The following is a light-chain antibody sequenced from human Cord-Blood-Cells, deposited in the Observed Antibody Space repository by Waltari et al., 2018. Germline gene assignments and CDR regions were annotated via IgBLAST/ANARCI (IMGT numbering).Light chain of an antibody. Sequence: QSALTQPRSVSGSPGQSVTISCTGTSSDVGGYNYVFWYQKHPGKAPKLMIYDVSKRPAGVPDLFSASKSGNTASLTITGLQAEDEADYSCCSYAGSYTYVFGTGTKVTVL. V-gene: IGLV2-11*01. J-gene: IGLJ1*01. CDR2: DVS. CDR1: SSDVGGYNY. CDR3: CSYAGSYTYV.